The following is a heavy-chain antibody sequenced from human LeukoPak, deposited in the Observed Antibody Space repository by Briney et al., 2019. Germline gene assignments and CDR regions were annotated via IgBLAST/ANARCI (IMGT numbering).Heavy chain of an antibody. Sequence: PGGSLRLSCAASGFTFDDYAMHWVLQAPGKGLEWVSGISWNSGSIGYADSVKGRFTISRDNAKNSLYLQMNSLRAEDTAVYYCAKVASTVTSGTSYFDYWGQGTLVTVSS. J-gene: IGHJ4*02. D-gene: IGHD4-17*01. CDR1: GFTFDDYA. V-gene: IGHV3-9*01. CDR3: AKVASTVTSGTSYFDY. CDR2: ISWNSGSI.